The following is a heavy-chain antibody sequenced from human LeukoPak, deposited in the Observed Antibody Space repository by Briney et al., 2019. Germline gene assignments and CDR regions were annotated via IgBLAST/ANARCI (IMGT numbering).Heavy chain of an antibody. D-gene: IGHD6-6*01. CDR3: ARGRSSSAPSYYYMDV. V-gene: IGHV4-59*01. Sequence: SETLSLTCTVSGGSISNYYWSWIRQPPGKGLEWIGYIYYSGSTNYNPSLKSRVTISVDTSKNQFSLKLSSVTAADTAVYYCARGRSSSAPSYYYMDVWGKGTTVTVSS. CDR2: IYYSGST. CDR1: GGSISNYY. J-gene: IGHJ6*03.